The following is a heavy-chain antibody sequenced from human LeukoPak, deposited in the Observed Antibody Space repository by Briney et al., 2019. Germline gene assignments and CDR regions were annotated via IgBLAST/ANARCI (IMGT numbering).Heavy chain of an antibody. J-gene: IGHJ4*02. V-gene: IGHV3-23*01. CDR1: GFSFTSYA. CDR3: AKNFFEGSACYDY. Sequence: AGGSLRLSCAASGFSFTSYAMTWVRQDARNGMECVTAISGSGGHIYYADSVNGRFTVSRDNSKNMVFLQMKSLRAEDTAIYYCAKNFFEGSACYDYWGRGTLVTVSS. CDR2: ISGSGGHI. D-gene: IGHD2-15*01.